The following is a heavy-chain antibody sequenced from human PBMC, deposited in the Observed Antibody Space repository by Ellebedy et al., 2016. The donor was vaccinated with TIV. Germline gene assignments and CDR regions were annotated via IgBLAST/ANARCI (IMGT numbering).Heavy chain of an antibody. CDR2: INIDETVT. J-gene: IGHJ4*02. Sequence: GGSLRLXCAASGFIFSTYSMNWVRQAPGKGLVWVSIINIDETVTRYAEFVKGRFTISRDNAKNTLYLQMNSLRAEDTAVYYCAKDGGDHWGQGTLVTVSS. CDR3: AKDGGDH. D-gene: IGHD3-16*01. V-gene: IGHV3-74*01. CDR1: GFIFSTYS.